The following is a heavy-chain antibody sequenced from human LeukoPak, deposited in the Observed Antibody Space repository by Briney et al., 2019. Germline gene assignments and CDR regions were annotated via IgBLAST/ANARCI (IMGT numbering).Heavy chain of an antibody. CDR1: AFTFSNYA. CDR3: ARDLSLIALTD. Sequence: GGSLRLSCAASAFTFSNYAMSWVRQGPGKGLEWVSGITGSGGSTYYADSVKGRFTISRDNSKNTVYLQMNSLRAEDTAVYYCARDLSLIALTDWGQGTLVTVSS. D-gene: IGHD3-22*01. V-gene: IGHV3-23*01. J-gene: IGHJ4*02. CDR2: ITGSGGST.